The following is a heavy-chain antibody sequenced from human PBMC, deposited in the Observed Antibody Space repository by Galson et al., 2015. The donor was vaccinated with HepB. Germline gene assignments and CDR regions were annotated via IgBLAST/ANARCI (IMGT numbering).Heavy chain of an antibody. CDR1: GFAFDSHA. V-gene: IGHV3-23*01. J-gene: IGHJ5*01. D-gene: IGHD5-18*01. CDR2: ITGQGDST. Sequence: SLRLSCAASGFAFDSHAMSWVRQAPGRGLEWISGITGQGDSTFYADSVKGRFTVSKDNSNNMLYLKMNSLRAEDAGLYFCAKGYGLFDSWGQGILVTVSS. CDR3: AKGYGLFDS.